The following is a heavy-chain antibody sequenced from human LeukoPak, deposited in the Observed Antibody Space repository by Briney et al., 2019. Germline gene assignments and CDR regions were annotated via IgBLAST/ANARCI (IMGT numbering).Heavy chain of an antibody. Sequence: PSETLSLTCTVSGGSISSSSYYWGWIRQPPGKGLEWIGSIYYSGSTYYNPSLKSRVTISVDTSKNQFSLKLSSVTAADTAVYYCAREVYGSGSYYSTHYYYYMDVWGKGTTVTVSS. J-gene: IGHJ6*03. V-gene: IGHV4-39*07. CDR2: IYYSGST. D-gene: IGHD3-10*01. CDR1: GGSISSSSYY. CDR3: AREVYGSGSYYSTHYYYYMDV.